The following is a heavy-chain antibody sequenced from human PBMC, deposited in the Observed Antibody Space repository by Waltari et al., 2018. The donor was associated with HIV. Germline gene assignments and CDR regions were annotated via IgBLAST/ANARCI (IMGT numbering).Heavy chain of an antibody. J-gene: IGHJ5*02. V-gene: IGHV3-33*01. CDR2: IWYDGSNK. Sequence: VQLVESGGGVVQPGRSLRLSCAASGFTFSSYGMHWVRQAPGKGLEWVAVIWYDGSNKYYADSVKGRFTISRDNSKNTLYLQMNSLRAEDTAVYYCARDSSSQFDWFDPWGQGTLVTVSS. CDR1: GFTFSSYG. CDR3: ARDSSSQFDWFDP. D-gene: IGHD6-13*01.